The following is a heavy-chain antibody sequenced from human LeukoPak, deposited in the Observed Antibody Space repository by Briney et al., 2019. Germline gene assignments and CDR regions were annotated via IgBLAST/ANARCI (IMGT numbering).Heavy chain of an antibody. CDR3: ASLHYGSGSYYNSYYYYYMDV. J-gene: IGHJ6*03. CDR2: ISAYNGNT. D-gene: IGHD3-10*01. V-gene: IGHV1-18*01. CDR1: GYTFTSYG. Sequence: ASVKVSCKASGYTFTSYGISWVRQAPGQGLEWMGWISAYNGNTNYAQKLQGRVTMTTDTSTSTAYMELSSLRSEDTAVYYCASLHYGSGSYYNSYYYYYMDVWGKGTTVTVSS.